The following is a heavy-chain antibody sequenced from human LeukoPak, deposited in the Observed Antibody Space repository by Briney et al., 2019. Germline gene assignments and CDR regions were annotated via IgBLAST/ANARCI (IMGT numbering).Heavy chain of an antibody. CDR1: GVSINSSSYY. CDR2: IYYSGTT. D-gene: IGHD1-26*01. Sequence: SETLSLTCTISGVSINSSSYYWGWIRQPPGKGLEWIGSIYYSGTTYYNPSLKSRVTISEDTSKKQSSLKVSSVTAADTAVYYCARGFRGASFDYWGQGTLVTVSS. CDR3: ARGFRGASFDY. V-gene: IGHV4-39*07. J-gene: IGHJ4*02.